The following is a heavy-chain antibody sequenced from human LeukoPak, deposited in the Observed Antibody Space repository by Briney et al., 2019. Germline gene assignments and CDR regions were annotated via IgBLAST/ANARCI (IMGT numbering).Heavy chain of an antibody. CDR3: ARDHVAAAVGYNWFDP. D-gene: IGHD6-13*01. J-gene: IGHJ5*02. CDR2: ISYDGSNK. Sequence: GRSLRLSCAASGFTFSSYAMHWVRQAPGKGLEWVAVISYDGSNKYHADSVKGRFTISRDNSKNTLYLQMNSLRAEDTAVYYCARDHVAAAVGYNWFDPWGQGTLVTVSS. CDR1: GFTFSSYA. V-gene: IGHV3-30*04.